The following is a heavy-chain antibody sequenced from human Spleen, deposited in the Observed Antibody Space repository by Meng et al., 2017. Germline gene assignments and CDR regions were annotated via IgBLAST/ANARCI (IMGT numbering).Heavy chain of an antibody. V-gene: IGHV3-15*01. CDR2: IKSNTDGGTA. CDR1: GFYFNNAW. CDR3: ARDPRVEYYDSSGYCDY. J-gene: IGHJ4*02. Sequence: GESLKISCAASGFYFNNAWMSWVRQAPGKGLEWVGRIKSNTDGGTAEYAAPVTGRFTISRDNAKNSLYLQMNSLRAEDTAVYYCARDPRVEYYDSSGYCDYWGQGTLVTVSS. D-gene: IGHD3-22*01.